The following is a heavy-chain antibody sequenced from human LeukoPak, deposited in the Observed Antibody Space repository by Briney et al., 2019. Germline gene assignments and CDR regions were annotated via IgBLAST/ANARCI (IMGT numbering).Heavy chain of an antibody. CDR3: ATSLEWLSLFDH. CDR1: GFTVSSNY. Sequence: PGGSLRLSCAASGFTVSSNYMSWVRQAPGKGLERVSVIYSGGSTYYADSVRGRFTISRDNSKNTLYLQMNSLRAEDTAVYYCATSLEWLSLFDHWGQGTLVTVSS. D-gene: IGHD3-3*01. CDR2: IYSGGST. V-gene: IGHV3-53*01. J-gene: IGHJ4*02.